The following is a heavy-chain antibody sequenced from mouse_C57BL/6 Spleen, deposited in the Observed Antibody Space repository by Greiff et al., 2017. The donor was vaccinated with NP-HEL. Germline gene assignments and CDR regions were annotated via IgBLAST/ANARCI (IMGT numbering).Heavy chain of an antibody. CDR2: IDPSDSYT. CDR3: ARSGYYDWYFDV. CDR1: GYTFTSYW. V-gene: IGHV1-69*01. D-gene: IGHD2-3*01. J-gene: IGHJ1*03. Sequence: QVQLQQPGAELVMPGASVKLSCKASGYTFTSYWMHWVKQRPGQGLEWIGEIDPSDSYTNYNQKFKGKSTLTVDKSSSTAYMQLSSLTSEDSAVYYCARSGYYDWYFDVWRTGTTVTVSS.